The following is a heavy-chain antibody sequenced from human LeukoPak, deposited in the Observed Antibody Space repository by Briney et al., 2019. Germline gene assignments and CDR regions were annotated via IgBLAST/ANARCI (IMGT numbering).Heavy chain of an antibody. CDR1: GYTFTSYG. D-gene: IGHD6-19*01. CDR2: ISAYNGNT. CDR3: ARVLAVAGPRYFDY. V-gene: IGHV1-18*01. Sequence: AAVKVSCKASGYTFTSYGISWVRQAPGQGLEWMGWISAYNGNTNYAQKLQGRVTMTTDTSTSTAYMELRSLRSDDTAVYYCARVLAVAGPRYFDYWGQGTLVTVSS. J-gene: IGHJ4*02.